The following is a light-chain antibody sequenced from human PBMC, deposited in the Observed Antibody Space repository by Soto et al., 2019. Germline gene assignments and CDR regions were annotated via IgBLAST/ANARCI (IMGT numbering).Light chain of an antibody. CDR1: QSISNY. CDR3: QQTYSTPFT. J-gene: IGKJ3*01. Sequence: DIHMTQAPSSLSASVGDRVAITCRASQSISNYLNWYQQKPGKAPKLLIYAASSLRDGVPSRFSGSGSGTDFTLTISSLQPEDFATYYCQQTYSTPFTFGPGTKVDIK. CDR2: AAS. V-gene: IGKV1-39*01.